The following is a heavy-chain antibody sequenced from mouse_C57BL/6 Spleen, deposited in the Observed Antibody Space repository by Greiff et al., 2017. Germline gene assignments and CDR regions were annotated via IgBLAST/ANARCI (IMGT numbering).Heavy chain of an antibody. CDR2: ISYDGSN. V-gene: IGHV3-6*01. CDR3: ARAVTTVHWYFDV. Sequence: VQLQQSGPGLVKPSQSLSLTCSVTGYSITSGYYWNWIRQFPGNKLEWMGYISYDGSNNYNPSLKNRISITRDTSKNQFFLKLNSVTTEDTATYYCARAVTTVHWYFDVWGTGTTVTVSS. CDR1: GYSITSGYY. D-gene: IGHD1-1*01. J-gene: IGHJ1*03.